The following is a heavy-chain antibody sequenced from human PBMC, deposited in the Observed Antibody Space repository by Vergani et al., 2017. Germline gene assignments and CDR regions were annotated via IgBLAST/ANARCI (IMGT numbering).Heavy chain of an antibody. Sequence: QVQLQESGPGLVKPSQTLSLTCTVSGGSISSGSYYWSWIRQPAGKGLEWIGRIYTSGSTNYNPSLKSRVTISVDTSKNQFFRKLSSVTAADTAVYYCARDMGYSSSWYLGNWFDPWGQGTLVTVSS. J-gene: IGHJ5*02. V-gene: IGHV4-61*02. CDR2: IYTSGST. D-gene: IGHD6-13*01. CDR1: GGSISSGSYY. CDR3: ARDMGYSSSWYLGNWFDP.